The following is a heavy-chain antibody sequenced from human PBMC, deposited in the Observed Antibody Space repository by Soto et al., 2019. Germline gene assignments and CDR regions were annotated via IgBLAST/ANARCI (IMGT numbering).Heavy chain of an antibody. Sequence: QVHLVQSGAEVRKPGASVKVSCKASGYTFITYTLHWVRQAPGQRLEWMGWITPGNGNTRFSEELPGRLSITGDTSANTVYMELSGLRSEDTAVYFCAREGNHCSGTSCYSESYDSWGQGTLVTVSS. CDR1: GYTFITYT. CDR2: ITPGNGNT. CDR3: AREGNHCSGTSCYSESYDS. J-gene: IGHJ4*02. D-gene: IGHD2-2*01. V-gene: IGHV1-3*01.